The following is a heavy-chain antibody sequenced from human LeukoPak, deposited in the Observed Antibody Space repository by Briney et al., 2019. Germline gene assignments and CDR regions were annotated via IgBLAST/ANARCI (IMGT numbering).Heavy chain of an antibody. CDR1: GGSISSGGYY. V-gene: IGHV4-30-2*01. CDR3: ARGLRYCSSTSCYSGYYYYMDV. D-gene: IGHD2-2*02. Sequence: SQTLSLTCTVSGGSISSGGYYWSWIRQPPGKGLEWIGYIYHSGSTYYNPSLKSRVTISVDRSKNQFSLKLSSVTAADTAVYYCARGLRYCSSTSCYSGYYYYMDVWGKGTTVTVSS. J-gene: IGHJ6*03. CDR2: IYHSGST.